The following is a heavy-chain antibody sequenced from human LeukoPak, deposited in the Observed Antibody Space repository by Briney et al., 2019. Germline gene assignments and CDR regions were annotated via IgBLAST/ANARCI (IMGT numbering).Heavy chain of an antibody. CDR2: IYYSGRT. V-gene: IGHV4-59*01. Sequence: SETLSLTCTVSGGSISSYYWSWIRQPPGKGLEWIGYIYYSGRTNYNPSLKSRVTISVDTSKNQFSLKLSSVTAADTAAYYCASTYYYDSSGYCYFDYWGQGTLVTVSS. CDR3: ASTYYYDSSGYCYFDY. CDR1: GGSISSYY. D-gene: IGHD3-22*01. J-gene: IGHJ4*02.